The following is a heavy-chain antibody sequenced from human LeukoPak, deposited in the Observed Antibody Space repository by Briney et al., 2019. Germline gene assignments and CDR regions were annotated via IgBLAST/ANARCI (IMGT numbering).Heavy chain of an antibody. J-gene: IGHJ3*02. CDR1: GYTFTSYD. CDR3: ARGRQSGAFDI. CDR2: IIPILGIA. Sequence: GASVKVSCKASGYTFTSYDINWVRQAPGQGLEWMGRIIPILGIANYAQKFQGRVTMTRNTSISTAYMELSSLRSEDTAVYYCARGRQSGAFDIWGQGTMVTVSS. D-gene: IGHD3-10*01. V-gene: IGHV1-8*02.